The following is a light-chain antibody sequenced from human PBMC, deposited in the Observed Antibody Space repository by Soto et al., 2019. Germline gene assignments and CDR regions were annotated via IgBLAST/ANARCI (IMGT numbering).Light chain of an antibody. V-gene: IGKV3-11*01. CDR3: QQRHMWPIT. J-gene: IGKJ5*01. CDR2: DAY. CDR1: QSFRGL. Sequence: VLTQSPVTLSLSPGERATLSCRASQSFRGLLAWYQQKPGQAPRLLIYDAYNRATGIPPRFSGSGSGTDFTLTISSLEPEDSAVYYCQQRHMWPITFGQGTRLDIK.